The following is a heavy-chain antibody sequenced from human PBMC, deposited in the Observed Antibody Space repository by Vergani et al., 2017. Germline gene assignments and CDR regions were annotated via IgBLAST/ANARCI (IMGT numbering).Heavy chain of an antibody. CDR1: GGSFSGYY. CDR3: ARLSRKLYGSGSYFKNYYYYGMDV. V-gene: IGHV4-34*01. J-gene: IGHJ6*02. CDR2: INHSGST. Sequence: QVQLQQWGAGLLKPSETLSLTCAVYGGSFSGYYWSCIRQPPGKGLEWIGEINHSGSTNYNPSLKSRVTISVDTSKNQFSLKLSSVTAADTAVYYCARLSRKLYGSGSYFKNYYYYGMDVWGQGTTVTVSS. D-gene: IGHD3-10*01.